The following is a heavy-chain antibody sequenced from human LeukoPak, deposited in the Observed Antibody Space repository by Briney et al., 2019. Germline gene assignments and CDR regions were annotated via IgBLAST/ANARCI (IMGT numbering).Heavy chain of an antibody. CDR2: IKSVSDGETT. Sequence: AGGSLRPSCAVSGFSFSNAWMNWVRQAPGKGLECVGRIKSVSDGETTDYAAPVKGRFTISRDDSRSTLYLQMHSLRTEDTAVYYCTTLWLGPEYWGQGTLVTVSS. D-gene: IGHD3-10*01. J-gene: IGHJ4*02. V-gene: IGHV3-15*01. CDR3: TTLWLGPEY. CDR1: GFSFSNAW.